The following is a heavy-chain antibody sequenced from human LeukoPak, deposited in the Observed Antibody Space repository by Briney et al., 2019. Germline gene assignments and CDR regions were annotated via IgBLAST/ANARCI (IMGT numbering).Heavy chain of an antibody. V-gene: IGHV3-23*01. Sequence: GGSLRLSCAASGFTFSSYAMSWVRQAPGKGLEWVSAISGSGGSTYYADSVKGRFTISRDNSKNTLYLQMNSLRAEDAAVYYCAKDLSVAGQGYYYYYYGMDVWGQGTTVTVSS. D-gene: IGHD6-19*01. CDR2: ISGSGGST. CDR3: AKDLSVAGQGYYYYYYGMDV. CDR1: GFTFSSYA. J-gene: IGHJ6*02.